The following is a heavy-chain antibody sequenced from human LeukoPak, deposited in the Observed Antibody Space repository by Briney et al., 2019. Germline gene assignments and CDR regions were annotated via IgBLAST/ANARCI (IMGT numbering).Heavy chain of an antibody. CDR3: ARERDYSSYGMDV. CDR2: IWYDGSNK. Sequence: SCKASGYTFTGYYMHWVRQAPGKGLEWVAVIWYDGSNKYYADSVKGRFTISRDNSKNTLYLQMNSLRAEDTAVYYCARERDYSSYGMDVWGQGTTVTVSS. J-gene: IGHJ6*02. V-gene: IGHV3-33*01. CDR1: GYTFTGYY. D-gene: IGHD4-4*01.